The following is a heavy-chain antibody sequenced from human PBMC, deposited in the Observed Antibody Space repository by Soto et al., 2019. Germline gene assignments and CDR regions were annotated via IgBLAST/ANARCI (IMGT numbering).Heavy chain of an antibody. Sequence: PGGSLRLSCAASAVTFTGFGMHWVRQAPGKGLEWMAVIRFDGSNTYYADSVKGRFTISRDNSKNTLYLQMNGLRAEDTAVYYCAKAESYYFDYWGQGTLVTVSS. CDR2: IRFDGSNT. J-gene: IGHJ4*02. V-gene: IGHV3-30*02. CDR1: AVTFTGFG. CDR3: AKAESYYFDY.